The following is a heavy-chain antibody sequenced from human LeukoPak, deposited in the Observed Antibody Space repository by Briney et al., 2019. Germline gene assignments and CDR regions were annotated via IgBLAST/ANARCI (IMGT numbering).Heavy chain of an antibody. CDR2: ISYDGSNK. D-gene: IGHD6-19*01. CDR3: ARVFYSSGWYGNFDY. CDR1: GFTFSSYA. V-gene: IGHV3-30*04. Sequence: PGRSLRISCAASGFTFSSYAMHWVRQAPGKGLEWVAVISYDGSNKYYADSVKGRFTISRDNSKNTLYLQMNSLRAEDTAVYYCARVFYSSGWYGNFDYWGQGTLVTVSS. J-gene: IGHJ4*02.